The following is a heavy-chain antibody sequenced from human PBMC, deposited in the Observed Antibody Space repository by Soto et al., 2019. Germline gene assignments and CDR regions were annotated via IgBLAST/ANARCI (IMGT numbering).Heavy chain of an antibody. V-gene: IGHV1-69*02. D-gene: IGHD2-15*01. CDR3: AGGSGVVVAATYFDY. Sequence: QVQLVQSGAEVKKPGSSVKVSCKASGGTFSSYTISWVRQAPGQGLEWMGRIIPILGIANYAQKFQGRVTITADKSTSTAYMELSSLRSEDTAVYYCAGGSGVVVAATYFDYWGQGTLVTVSS. J-gene: IGHJ4*02. CDR1: GGTFSSYT. CDR2: IIPILGIA.